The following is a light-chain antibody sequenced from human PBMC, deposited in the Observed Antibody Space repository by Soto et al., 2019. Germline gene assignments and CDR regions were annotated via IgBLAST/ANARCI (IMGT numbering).Light chain of an antibody. CDR1: QSVIYSPKNEDH. CDR3: QQYYSVPWT. V-gene: IGKV4-1*01. Sequence: DIVMTQSPDSLAVSLGERATINCKSSQSVIYSPKNEDHLAWFQQKPGQPPKLLIYWASTRPSGVPDRFSGNGSGTDFALTISSLQSEDVAVYYCQQYYSVPWTFGHGTKVDIK. CDR2: WAS. J-gene: IGKJ1*01.